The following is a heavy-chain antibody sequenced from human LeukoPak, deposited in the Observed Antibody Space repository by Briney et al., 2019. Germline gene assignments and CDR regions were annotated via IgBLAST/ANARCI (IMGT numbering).Heavy chain of an antibody. V-gene: IGHV3-7*01. J-gene: IGHJ4*02. Sequence: GGSLRLSCAASEFTFSTYWMTWVRPAPGKGLEWVANIEPPGSETYYVDPVKGRFTISRDNAKNLLYLQMNSLRAEDTAVYYCGRFGYEAAVDYWGQGTLVTVSS. CDR1: EFTFSTYW. CDR3: GRFGYEAAVDY. D-gene: IGHD6-13*01. CDR2: IEPPGSET.